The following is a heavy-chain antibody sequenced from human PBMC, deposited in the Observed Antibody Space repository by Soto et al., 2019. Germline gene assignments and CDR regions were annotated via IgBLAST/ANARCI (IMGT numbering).Heavy chain of an antibody. V-gene: IGHV3-30*18. Sequence: GGSLRLSCAASGFTFSSYGMHWVRQAPGKGLEWVAVISYDGSNKYYADSVKGRFTISRDNSKNTLYLQMNSLRAEDTAVYYCAKEPAEYYGYVWGSPFWGQGTLVTVSS. J-gene: IGHJ4*02. CDR2: ISYDGSNK. D-gene: IGHD3-16*01. CDR3: AKEPAEYYGYVWGSPF. CDR1: GFTFSSYG.